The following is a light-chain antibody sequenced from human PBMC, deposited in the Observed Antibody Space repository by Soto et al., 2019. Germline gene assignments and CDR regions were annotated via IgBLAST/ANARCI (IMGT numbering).Light chain of an antibody. Sequence: DVVMTHSPLSLPVTLGPAASISSWSSHSLVHSDGNTYLSWLHQRPGQSPRRIIYKVSNRDSGVPDRFSGSRSGTDFTLKISRVEAEDVGVYYCVQGTHWPITFGQGTRLEIK. V-gene: IGKV2-30*02. J-gene: IGKJ5*01. CDR2: KVS. CDR3: VQGTHWPIT. CDR1: HSLVHSDGNTY.